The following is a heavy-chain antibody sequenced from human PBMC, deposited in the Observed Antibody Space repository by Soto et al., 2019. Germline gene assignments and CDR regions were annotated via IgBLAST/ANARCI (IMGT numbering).Heavy chain of an antibody. CDR2: IWYDGSNK. CDR3: ARDRLILTGPATVTTFFFDY. CDR1: GFTFSSYG. V-gene: IGHV3-33*01. Sequence: GGSLRLSCAASGFTFSSYGMHWVRQAPGKGLEWVAVIWYDGSNKYYADSVKGRFTISRDNSKNTLYLQMNSLRAEDTAVYYCARDRLILTGPATVTTFFFDYWGQGTLVTVSS. D-gene: IGHD4-17*01. J-gene: IGHJ4*02.